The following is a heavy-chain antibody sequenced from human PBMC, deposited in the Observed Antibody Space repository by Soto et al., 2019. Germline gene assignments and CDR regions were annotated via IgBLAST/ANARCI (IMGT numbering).Heavy chain of an antibody. CDR2: IYYSGST. D-gene: IGHD6-13*01. J-gene: IGHJ4*02. CDR1: GGSISSGGYY. V-gene: IGHV4-31*03. Sequence: SETLSLTCTVSGGSISSGGYYWSWIRQHPGKGLEWIGWIYYSGSTYYNPSLESRVTMSVDTSKNQFSLKLSSMTAADTAVYYCARWAAGFDYWGQGTLVTVSS. CDR3: ARWAAGFDY.